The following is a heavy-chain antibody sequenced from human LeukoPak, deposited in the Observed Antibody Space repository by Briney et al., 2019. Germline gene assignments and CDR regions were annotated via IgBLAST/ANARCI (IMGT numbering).Heavy chain of an antibody. Sequence: SETLSLPCTVSGGSVGRNYWSWIRQPPGKGLEYMGYIYCSGTTNYNPSLKRRVTISVDTSKNQFSLKLSSVTAADTAVYYCARDRPDDYVWGSYHYSDYWGQGILVTVSS. J-gene: IGHJ4*02. CDR1: GGSVGRNY. D-gene: IGHD3-16*02. CDR2: IYCSGTT. V-gene: IGHV4-59*02. CDR3: ARDRPDDYVWGSYHYSDY.